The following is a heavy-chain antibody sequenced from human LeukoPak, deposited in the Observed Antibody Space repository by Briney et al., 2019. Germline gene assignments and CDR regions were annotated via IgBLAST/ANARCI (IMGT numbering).Heavy chain of an antibody. CDR3: ARDYYDSSGYYYWSAFDI. D-gene: IGHD3-22*01. CDR1: GYTFTSYY. V-gene: IGHV1-46*01. Sequence: ASVKLSCKASGYTFTSYYMHWVREAPGQGLEWMGIINPSGGSTSYAQKFQGRVTMTRDMSTSTVYMELSSLRSEDTAVYYCARDYYDSSGYYYWSAFDIWGQGTMVTVSS. CDR2: INPSGGST. J-gene: IGHJ3*02.